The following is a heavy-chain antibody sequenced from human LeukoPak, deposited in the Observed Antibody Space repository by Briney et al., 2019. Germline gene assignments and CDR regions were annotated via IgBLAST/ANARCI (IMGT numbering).Heavy chain of an antibody. CDR3: ASRKLGNDY. J-gene: IGHJ4*02. Sequence: SETLSLTCTVSGGSISSYYWSWIRQPPGKGLEWIGYIYYTGTSYNRSLKSRVTISADTSKNQFSLKLISVTAADTAVYYCASRKLGNDYWGQGTLVTVSS. D-gene: IGHD7-27*01. CDR1: GGSISSYY. CDR2: IYYTGT. V-gene: IGHV4-59*01.